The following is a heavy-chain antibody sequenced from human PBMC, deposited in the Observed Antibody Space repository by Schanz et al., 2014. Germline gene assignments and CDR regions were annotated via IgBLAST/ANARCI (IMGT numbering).Heavy chain of an antibody. J-gene: IGHJ2*01. Sequence: EVQLVESGGGLVQPGKSLRLSCAASGFTFDKYAMHWVRQAPGKGLEWVSGITGASDHIDYAESVKGRFTISRDNSKNTLYLQMNSLRAEDTAVYFCAKDLGVDCGDGCFNWYFDLWGRGTLVTVSS. V-gene: IGHV3-23*04. CDR1: GFTFDKYA. D-gene: IGHD2-21*02. CDR2: ITGASDHI. CDR3: AKDLGVDCGDGCFNWYFDL.